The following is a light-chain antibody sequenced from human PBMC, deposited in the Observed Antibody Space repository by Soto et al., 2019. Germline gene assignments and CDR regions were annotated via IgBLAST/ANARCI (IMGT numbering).Light chain of an antibody. Sequence: IVMTQSPDSLAVSLGERATINCKSSQSVLYSSNNKNYLAWYQQKPGLPPKLLIYWASTRESGVPDRFSGSGSGTDFTLTISSLQAEDVAVYYCQQYYSTPPTFGHGTKVDIK. J-gene: IGKJ1*01. CDR3: QQYYSTPPT. V-gene: IGKV4-1*01. CDR1: QSVLYSSNNKNY. CDR2: WAS.